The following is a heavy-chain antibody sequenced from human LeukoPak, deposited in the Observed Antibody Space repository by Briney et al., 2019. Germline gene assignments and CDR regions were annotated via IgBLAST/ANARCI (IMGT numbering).Heavy chain of an antibody. Sequence: SETLSLTCAVYGVSFSGYYWSWIRQPPGKGLEWIGEINHSGSTNYNPSLKSRVTISVDTSKNQFSLKLSSVTAADTAVYYCARGGLNYYDSSGYYFWGQGTLVTVSS. J-gene: IGHJ4*02. CDR2: INHSGST. CDR3: ARGGLNYYDSSGYYF. CDR1: GVSFSGYY. D-gene: IGHD3-22*01. V-gene: IGHV4-34*01.